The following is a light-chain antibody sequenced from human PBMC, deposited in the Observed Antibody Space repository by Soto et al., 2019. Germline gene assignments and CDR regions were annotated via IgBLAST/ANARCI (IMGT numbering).Light chain of an antibody. CDR1: SSDVGGYNY. CDR3: CSYAGTYTHYV. Sequence: QSALTQPRSVSGSPGQSVTISCTGTSSDVGGYNYVSWYQHHPGKAPKFMIYDVNKRPSGVPDRFSGSKSGNTASLTISGLQAEDDADYYCCSYAGTYTHYVFGTGTKLTVL. V-gene: IGLV2-11*01. CDR2: DVN. J-gene: IGLJ1*01.